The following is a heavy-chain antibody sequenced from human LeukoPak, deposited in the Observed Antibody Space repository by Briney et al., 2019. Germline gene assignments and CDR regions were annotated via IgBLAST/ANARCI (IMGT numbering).Heavy chain of an antibody. CDR3: ARGPNSGSDY. V-gene: IGHV4-34*01. D-gene: IGHD6-6*01. J-gene: IGHJ4*02. CDR1: GGPFSRYY. Sequence: SKTLSLTCAVYGGPFSRYYWSWIRQPPGKGLEWIGEINHSGSTNYNPSLKSRVTISVDTSKNQFSLKLSSVAAADTAVYYCARGPNSGSDYWGQGTLVTVSS. CDR2: INHSGST.